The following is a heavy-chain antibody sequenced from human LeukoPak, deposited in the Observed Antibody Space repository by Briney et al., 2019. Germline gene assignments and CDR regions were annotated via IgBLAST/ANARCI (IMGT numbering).Heavy chain of an antibody. J-gene: IGHJ4*02. V-gene: IGHV3-23*01. CDR3: AKGRGQGFDY. D-gene: IGHD3-10*01. CDR2: ISGSGGST. CDR1: GFTFTSYP. Sequence: GGSLRLSCAASGFTFTSYPMSWVRPAPGKGLEWVSAISGSGGSTYYADSVKGRFNISRDNSKNALYLQMNSLRVEGTAVYYCAKGRGQGFDYWGQGNLVTVSS.